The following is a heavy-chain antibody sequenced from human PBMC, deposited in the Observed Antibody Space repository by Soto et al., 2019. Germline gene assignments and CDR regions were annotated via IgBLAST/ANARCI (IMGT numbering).Heavy chain of an antibody. Sequence: GGSLRLSCTASGFTFGDYAMSWFRQAPGKGLEWVGFIRSKAYGGTTEYAASVKGRFTISRDDSKSIAYLQMNSLKTEDTAVYYCTRDGYSSSWYYFDYWGQGTLVTVSS. D-gene: IGHD6-13*01. CDR3: TRDGYSSSWYYFDY. CDR1: GFTFGDYA. V-gene: IGHV3-49*03. CDR2: IRSKAYGGTT. J-gene: IGHJ4*02.